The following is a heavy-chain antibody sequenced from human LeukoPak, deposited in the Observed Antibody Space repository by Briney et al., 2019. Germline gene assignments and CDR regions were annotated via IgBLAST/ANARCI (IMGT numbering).Heavy chain of an antibody. J-gene: IGHJ5*02. CDR2: MNPNSGNT. V-gene: IGHV1-8*01. CDR1: GYTFTSYD. CDR3: ARAADYSNYVGWFDP. D-gene: IGHD4-4*01. Sequence: ASVKVSCKASGYTFTSYDINWVRQATGQGLEWMGWMNPNSGNTGYAQKFQGRVTMTRNTSISTAYMELSSLRTEDTAVYYCARAADYSNYVGWFDPWGQGTLVTVSS.